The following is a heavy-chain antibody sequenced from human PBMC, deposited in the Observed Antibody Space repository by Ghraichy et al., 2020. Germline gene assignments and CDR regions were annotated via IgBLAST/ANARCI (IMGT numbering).Heavy chain of an antibody. CDR1: GFTFGDYA. V-gene: IGHV3-49*04. Sequence: GGSMRLSCTGSGFTFGDYAINWVRQAPGKGMEWVGFIRSKTYGGAKGYAASVKGRFTISRDDSKSIAYLQMNSLKTEDTAVYYCTRESFVYGDYAVDSWGLGTLLTVSS. D-gene: IGHD4-17*01. CDR3: TRESFVYGDYAVDS. J-gene: IGHJ4*02. CDR2: IRSKTYGGAK.